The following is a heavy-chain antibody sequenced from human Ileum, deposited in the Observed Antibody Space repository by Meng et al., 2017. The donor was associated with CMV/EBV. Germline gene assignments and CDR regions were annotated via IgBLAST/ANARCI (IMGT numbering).Heavy chain of an antibody. D-gene: IGHD6-19*01. CDR1: RFTFSSYA. CDR2: IRGSSNGA. J-gene: IGHJ2*01. V-gene: IGHV3-23*01. CDR3: AKGSGWPWYFDL. Sequence: AASRFTFSSYAMSWVRQAPGKGLEWVSGIRGSSNGAYYAESVKGRFTISRDNSNNTLYLQMNSLRAEDTAVYYCAKGSGWPWYFDLWGRGTLVTVSS.